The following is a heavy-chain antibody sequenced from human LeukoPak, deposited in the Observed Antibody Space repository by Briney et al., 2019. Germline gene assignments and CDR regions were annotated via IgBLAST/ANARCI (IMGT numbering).Heavy chain of an antibody. CDR1: GGTFSSYA. CDR3: ARHWMVAATAIDY. V-gene: IGHV1-69*04. CDR2: IIPILGIA. J-gene: IGHJ4*02. Sequence: GASVKVSCKASGGTFSSYAISWVRQAPGQGLEWMGRIIPILGIANYAQKFQGRVTITADKSTSTAYMELSSLRSEDTAVYYCARHWMVAATAIDYWGQGTLVTVSS. D-gene: IGHD2-15*01.